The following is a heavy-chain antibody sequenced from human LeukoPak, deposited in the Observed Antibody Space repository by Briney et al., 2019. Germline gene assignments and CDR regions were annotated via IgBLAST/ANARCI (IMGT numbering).Heavy chain of an antibody. CDR3: ARGIAEYSGYDY. D-gene: IGHD5-12*01. CDR2: ISGSGGST. V-gene: IGHV3-23*01. CDR1: GFTFSSYA. Sequence: GSLRLSCAASGFTFSSYAMSWVRQAPGKGLEWVSAISGSGGSTYYADSVKGRYTISRDNSKNTLYLQMNSLRAEDTAVYYCARGIAEYSGYDYWGQGTLVTVSS. J-gene: IGHJ4*02.